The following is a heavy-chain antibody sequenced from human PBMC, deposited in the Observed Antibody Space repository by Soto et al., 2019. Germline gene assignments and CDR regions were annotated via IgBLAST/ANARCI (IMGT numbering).Heavy chain of an antibody. CDR1: GGSINDYY. CDR3: ARAPAGLAFDI. CDR2: IYYRGT. V-gene: IGHV4-59*01. D-gene: IGHD2-2*01. Sequence: PSETLSLTCTVSGGSINDYYWNWIRQPPGKGLEWIGYIYYRGTNYSPSLKSRVTISADTSKNQFSLNLISVTAADTAVYYCARAPAGLAFDIWGQGKMVTVSS. J-gene: IGHJ3*02.